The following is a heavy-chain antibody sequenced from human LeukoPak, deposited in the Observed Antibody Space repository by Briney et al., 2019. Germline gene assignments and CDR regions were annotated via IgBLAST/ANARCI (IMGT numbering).Heavy chain of an antibody. V-gene: IGHV4-31*03. CDR2: IYYSGST. CDR1: GGSISSGGYY. Sequence: SETLSLTCTVSGGSISSGGYYWSWIRQHPGKGLEWIGYIYYSGSTYYNPSLKSRVTISVDMSKNQFSLKLSPVTAADTAVYYCARGLPRKIGLQSWWTTNWFDPWGQGTLVTVSS. CDR3: ARGLPRKIGLQSWWTTNWFDP. D-gene: IGHD5-24*01. J-gene: IGHJ5*02.